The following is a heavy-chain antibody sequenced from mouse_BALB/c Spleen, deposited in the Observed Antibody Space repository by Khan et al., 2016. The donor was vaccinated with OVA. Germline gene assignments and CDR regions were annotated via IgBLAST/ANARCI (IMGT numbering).Heavy chain of an antibody. CDR1: GYTFTNYL. CDR3: ARYPSWYFDV. CDR2: IYPGVYYT. J-gene: IGHJ1*01. V-gene: IGHV1-63*02. Sequence: QIQLVQSGAELLRPGTSVKMSCKAGGYTFTNYLIGWVKQRPGHGLEWIGDIYPGVYYTNYNEKFKGKATLTADTSSSTVFMQLNSLTFEDSAIYYCARYPSWYFDVWGAGTTVTVSS.